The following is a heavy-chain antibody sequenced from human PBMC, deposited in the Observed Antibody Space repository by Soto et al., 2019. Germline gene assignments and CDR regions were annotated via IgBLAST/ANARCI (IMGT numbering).Heavy chain of an antibody. D-gene: IGHD3-10*01. CDR1: GGTFSSYA. CDR3: ASCSWSCGSGSYYNY. CDR2: IIPIFGTA. Sequence: RASVKVSCKASGGTFSSYAISWVRQAPGQGLEWMGGIIPIFGTANYAQKFQGRVTITADESTSTAYMELSSLRSEDTAVYYCASCSWSCGSGSYYNYWGHGTLVTVSS. J-gene: IGHJ4*01. V-gene: IGHV1-69*13.